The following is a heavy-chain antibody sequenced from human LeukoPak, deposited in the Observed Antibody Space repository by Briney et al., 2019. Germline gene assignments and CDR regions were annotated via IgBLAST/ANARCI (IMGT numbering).Heavy chain of an antibody. CDR2: IYTSGST. J-gene: IGHJ5*02. CDR3: ARDTTVTGWFDP. D-gene: IGHD4-17*01. V-gene: IGHV4-4*07. CDR1: GGSFSGYY. Sequence: PSETLSLTCAVYGGSFSGYYWSWIRQPAGKGLEWIGRIYTSGSTNYNPSLKSRVTISVDTSKNQFSLKLSSVTAADTAVYYCARDTTVTGWFDPWGQGTLVTVSS.